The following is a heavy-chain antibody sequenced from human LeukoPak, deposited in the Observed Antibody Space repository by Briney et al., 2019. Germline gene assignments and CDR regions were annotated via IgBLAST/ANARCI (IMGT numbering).Heavy chain of an antibody. V-gene: IGHV3-48*01. CDR1: GFTFSSYS. CDR3: ARESITTDAFDI. D-gene: IGHD3-22*01. Sequence: GGSLRLSCAASGFTFSSYSMNWVRQAPGKGLEWASYISSSSSTIYYADSVKGRFTISRDNAKNSLYLQMNSLRAEDTAVYYCARESITTDAFDIWGQGTMVTVSS. CDR2: ISSSSSTI. J-gene: IGHJ3*02.